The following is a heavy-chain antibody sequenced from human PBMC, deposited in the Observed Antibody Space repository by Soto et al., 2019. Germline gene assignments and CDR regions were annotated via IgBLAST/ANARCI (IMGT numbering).Heavy chain of an antibody. J-gene: IGHJ6*02. D-gene: IGHD1-1*01. V-gene: IGHV3-23*01. CDR1: GFTFSIYA. CDR2: ISGSGGSI. Sequence: EVQLLESGGGLIEPGGSQRLSRAASGFTFSIYAMNWVRQAPGNGLEWVSAISGSGGSIHYADSVKGRFTISRDNSKNTLYLQMNSLRDEDTAVYHCVKGYWKGDVWGQGTTVTVSS. CDR3: VKGYWKGDV.